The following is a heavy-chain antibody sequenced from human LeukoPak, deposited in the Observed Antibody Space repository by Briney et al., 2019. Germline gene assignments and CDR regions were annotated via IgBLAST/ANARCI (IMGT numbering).Heavy chain of an antibody. D-gene: IGHD2-2*01. CDR1: GYTFSRYD. CDR2: MNPNSGVT. V-gene: IGHV1-8*01. CDR3: TRGAGTSWFDY. Sequence: ASVKVSCKTSGYTFSRYDINWVRQAPGQGLEWVGWMNPNSGVTVYAQNFQGRVTMTRDTSISTAYLELSSLTSDDTAVYYCTRGAGTSWFDYWGQGSLVTVSS. J-gene: IGHJ4*02.